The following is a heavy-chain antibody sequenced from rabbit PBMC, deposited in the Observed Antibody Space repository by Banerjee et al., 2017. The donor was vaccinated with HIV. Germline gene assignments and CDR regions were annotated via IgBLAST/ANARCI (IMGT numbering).Heavy chain of an antibody. CDR1: GFSFSDRDV. V-gene: IGHV1S45*01. J-gene: IGHJ6*01. D-gene: IGHD8-1*01. CDR3: ARDTGTSFSNYGMDL. Sequence: QEQLEESGGGLVKPEGSLTVTCKASGFSFSDRDVMCWVRQAPGKGLEWIACINTATGKAVYASWAKGRFTISKTSSTTVTLQMTSLTAADTATYFCARDTGTSFSNYGMDLWGPGTLVTVS. CDR2: INTATGKA.